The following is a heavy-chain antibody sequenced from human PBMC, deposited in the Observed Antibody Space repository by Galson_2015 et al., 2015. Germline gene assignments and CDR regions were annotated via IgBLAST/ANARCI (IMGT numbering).Heavy chain of an antibody. CDR3: ARWEFCSSSICYSDY. CDR1: GFSVSSNH. D-gene: IGHD2-2*01. J-gene: IGHJ4*02. CDR2: IYSSGGT. V-gene: IGHV3-53*01. Sequence: SLRLSCAASGFSVSSNHMSWVRQAPGKGLEWVSVIYSSGGTYHAESVKGRFTTSRDNSKNTLFLQMNSLRAEDTAVYYCARWEFCSSSICYSDYWGQGTLVTVSS.